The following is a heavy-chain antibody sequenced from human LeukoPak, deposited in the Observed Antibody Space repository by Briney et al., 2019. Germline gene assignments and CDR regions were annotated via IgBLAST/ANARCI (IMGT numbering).Heavy chain of an antibody. CDR2: IIPIFGTA. J-gene: IGHJ4*02. CDR1: GGTFSSYA. Sequence: ASVKVSCKASGGTFSSYAISWVRQAPEQGLEWMGGIIPIFGTANYAQKFQGRVTITADESTSTAYMELSSLRSEDTAVYYCARASYYYDSSDLDYWGQGTLVTVSS. V-gene: IGHV1-69*13. D-gene: IGHD3-22*01. CDR3: ARASYYYDSSDLDY.